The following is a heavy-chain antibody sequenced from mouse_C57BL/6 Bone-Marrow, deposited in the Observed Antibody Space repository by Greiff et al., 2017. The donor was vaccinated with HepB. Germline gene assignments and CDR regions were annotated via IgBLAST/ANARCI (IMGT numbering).Heavy chain of an antibody. CDR1: GFSLTSYA. V-gene: IGHV2-9-1*01. D-gene: IGHD1-1*01. CDR3: ARKAPTTVVGYYFDY. Sequence: QVQLKESGPGLVAPSQCLSITCTVSGFSLTSYAISWVRQPPGKGLEWLGVIWTGGGTNDNSALKSRLSISTDNSKSQVFLKMNSLQTDDTARYYCARKAPTTVVGYYFDYWGQGTTLTVSS. CDR2: IWTGGGT. J-gene: IGHJ2*01.